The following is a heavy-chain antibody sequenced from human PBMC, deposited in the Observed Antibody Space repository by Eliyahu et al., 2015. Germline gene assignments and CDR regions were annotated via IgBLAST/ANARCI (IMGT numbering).Heavy chain of an antibody. Sequence: QVQLQQWGAGLLKPSETLSLTCAVYGESFSGYYWSWIRQPPGKGLEWIGEINHSGSTNYNPSLKSRVTISADRSKNQFSLKLSSVTAADTAVYYCARVNILVVVAAPYYFDYWGQGTLVTVSS. V-gene: IGHV4-34*01. CDR3: ARVNILVVVAAPYYFDY. J-gene: IGHJ4*02. CDR2: INHSGST. CDR1: GESFSGYY. D-gene: IGHD2-15*01.